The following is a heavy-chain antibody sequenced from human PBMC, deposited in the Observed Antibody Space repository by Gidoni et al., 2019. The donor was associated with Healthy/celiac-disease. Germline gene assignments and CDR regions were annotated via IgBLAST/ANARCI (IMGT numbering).Heavy chain of an antibody. CDR3: ASNAYYYYYYGMDV. V-gene: IGHV4-39*01. CDR2: IYYSGST. Sequence: GLEWIGSIYYSGSTYYNPSLKSRVTISVDTSKNQFSLKLSSVTAADTAVYYCASNAYYYYYYGMDVWGQGTTVTVSS. J-gene: IGHJ6*02.